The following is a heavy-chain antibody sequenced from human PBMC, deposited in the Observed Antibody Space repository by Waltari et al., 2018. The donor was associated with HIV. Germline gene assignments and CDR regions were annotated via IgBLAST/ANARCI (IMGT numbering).Heavy chain of an antibody. Sequence: QVQLVQSGAEVKKPGASVKVSCKVSGNTFTRYYLHWVRQDPGQGLEWMGIINPSGGSTSYAQKFQGRVTMTRDTSASTVYMELSSLRSEDTAVYYCARDQRLAAAGPGEYWGQGTLVTVSS. CDR3: ARDQRLAAAGPGEY. D-gene: IGHD6-13*01. CDR2: INPSGGST. V-gene: IGHV1-46*01. CDR1: GNTFTRYY. J-gene: IGHJ4*02.